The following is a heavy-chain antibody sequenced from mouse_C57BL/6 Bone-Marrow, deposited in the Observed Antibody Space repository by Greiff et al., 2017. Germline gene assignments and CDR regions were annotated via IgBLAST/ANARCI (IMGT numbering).Heavy chain of an antibody. Sequence: EVQLVESGAELVRPGASVKLSCTASGFNIKDDYMHWVKQRPEQGLEWIGWIDPENGDTEYASKFQGKATITADTSSNTAYLQLSSLTSEDTAVYYCASPYAMDYWGQGTSVTVSS. CDR3: ASPYAMDY. CDR2: IDPENGDT. J-gene: IGHJ4*01. CDR1: GFNIKDDY. V-gene: IGHV14-4*01.